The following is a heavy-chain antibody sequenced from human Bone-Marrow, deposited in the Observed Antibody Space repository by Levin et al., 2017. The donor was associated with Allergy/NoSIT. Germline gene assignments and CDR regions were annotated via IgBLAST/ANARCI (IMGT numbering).Heavy chain of an antibody. V-gene: IGHV3-7*01. CDR3: ARGYDYGDYAEAEDFYYGLDV. Sequence: GGSLRLSCVASGFSFSTYWMSWVRQAPGKGLEWVANSKEDGSDKYYVDSVKGRVTVSRDNAKNSLYLQMNSLRAEDTAVYYCARGYDYGDYAEAEDFYYGLDVWGQGTTVTVS. D-gene: IGHD4-17*01. CDR2: SKEDGSDK. CDR1: GFSFSTYW. J-gene: IGHJ6*02.